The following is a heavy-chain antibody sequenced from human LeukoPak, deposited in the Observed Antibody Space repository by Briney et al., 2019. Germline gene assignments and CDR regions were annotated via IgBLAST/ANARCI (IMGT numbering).Heavy chain of an antibody. Sequence: SETLSLTCTVSGGSISSGGYYWSWIRQHPGKGLEWIGYIYYSGSTYYNPSLKSRVTISVDTSKNQFSLKLSSVTAADTAVYYCARDSRSSWYRADDAFDIGGQGTMVSVSS. CDR3: ARDSRSSWYRADDAFDI. D-gene: IGHD6-13*01. CDR2: IYYSGST. J-gene: IGHJ3*02. V-gene: IGHV4-31*03. CDR1: GGSISSGGYY.